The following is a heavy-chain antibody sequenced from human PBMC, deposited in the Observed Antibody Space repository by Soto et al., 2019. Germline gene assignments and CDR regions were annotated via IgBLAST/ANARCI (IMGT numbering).Heavy chain of an antibody. J-gene: IGHJ4*02. Sequence: SVKVSCKASGFTFTSSAVQWVRQARGQRLEWIGWIVVGSGNTNYAQKFQERVTITRDMSTSTAYMELSSLRSEDTAVYYCAAIYDILTGYYNSTDYWGQGTLVTVSS. D-gene: IGHD3-9*01. CDR2: IVVGSGNT. CDR1: GFTFTSSA. V-gene: IGHV1-58*01. CDR3: AAIYDILTGYYNSTDY.